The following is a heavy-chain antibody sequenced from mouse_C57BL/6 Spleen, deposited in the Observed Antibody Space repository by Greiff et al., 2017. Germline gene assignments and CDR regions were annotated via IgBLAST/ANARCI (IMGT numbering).Heavy chain of an antibody. CDR2: ISSGSSTN. J-gene: IGHJ4*01. CDR3: ARDGYYGAYDAMDY. D-gene: IGHD2-3*01. Sequence: EVKLVESGGGLVKPGGSLKLSCAASGFTFSDYGMHWVRQAPEKGLEWVAYISSGSSTNYYADTVKGRFTISRDNAKNTLFLQMTSLRSEDTAMYYCARDGYYGAYDAMDYWGQGTSVTVSS. CDR1: GFTFSDYG. V-gene: IGHV5-17*01.